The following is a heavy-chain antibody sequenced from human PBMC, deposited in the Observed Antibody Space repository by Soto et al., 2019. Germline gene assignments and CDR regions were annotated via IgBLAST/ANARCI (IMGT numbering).Heavy chain of an antibody. Sequence: GGSLRLSCAASGVTFSNYVMNWVRQAPGKGLEWVSTISYSADKTFYADSVKGRFTISRDNSRDTLFLQMNSLRADDAAVYYCARRARTATTTWGAFDIWGQGTRVTVSS. D-gene: IGHD1-7*01. V-gene: IGHV3-23*01. CDR2: ISYSADKT. J-gene: IGHJ3*02. CDR3: ARRARTATTTWGAFDI. CDR1: GVTFSNYV.